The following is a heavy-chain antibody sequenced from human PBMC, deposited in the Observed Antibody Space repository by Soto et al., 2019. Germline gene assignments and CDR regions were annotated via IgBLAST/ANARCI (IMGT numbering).Heavy chain of an antibody. J-gene: IGHJ6*03. CDR2: ISGSGGST. V-gene: IGHV3-23*01. D-gene: IGHD5-12*01. Sequence: GGSLRLFCAASGFTFSSYAMSWVRQAPGKGLEWVSAISGSGGSTYYADSVKGRFTISRDNSKNTLYLQMNSLRAEDTAVYYCAKERVATITYYMDVWGKGTTVTVSS. CDR1: GFTFSSYA. CDR3: AKERVATITYYMDV.